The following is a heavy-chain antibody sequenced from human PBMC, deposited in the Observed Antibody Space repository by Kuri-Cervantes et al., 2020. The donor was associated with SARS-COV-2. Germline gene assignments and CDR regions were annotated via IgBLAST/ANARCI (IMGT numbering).Heavy chain of an antibody. J-gene: IGHJ4*02. CDR1: GYTFTSYG. V-gene: IGHV1-8*03. CDR2: MNPNSGNT. CDR3: ARGGVVPEVSFDY. D-gene: IGHD2-2*01. Sequence: ASVKVSCKASGYTFTSYGISWVRQATGKGLEWMGWMNPNSGNTGYAQKFQGRVTITGNTSISTAYMELSSLRSEDTAVYYCARGGVVPEVSFDYWGQGTLVTVSS.